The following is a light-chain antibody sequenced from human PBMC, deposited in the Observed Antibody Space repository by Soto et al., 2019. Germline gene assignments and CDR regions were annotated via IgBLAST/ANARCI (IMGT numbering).Light chain of an antibody. CDR1: QGISSY. Sequence: IQLTQSPSSLSASVGDRVTITCRASQGISSYLAWYQQKPGKAPKLLIYAASTLQSGVPSRFSGSGSGTDFSLTISSLQTEDFATYYCQQLISYPLTFGGGTKVDIK. J-gene: IGKJ4*01. CDR3: QQLISYPLT. V-gene: IGKV1-9*01. CDR2: AAS.